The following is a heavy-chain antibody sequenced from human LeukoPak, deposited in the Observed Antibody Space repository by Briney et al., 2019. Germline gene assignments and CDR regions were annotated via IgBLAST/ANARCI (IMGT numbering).Heavy chain of an antibody. CDR2: INAGNGNT. CDR3: ARLGGYYYYMDV. CDR1: GYTFTSYA. Sequence: ASVKVSCKASGYTFTSYAMHWVRQAPGQRREWMGWINAGNGNTKYSQEFQGRVTIARDTSASTAYMELSSLRSEDMAVYYCARLGGYYYYMDVWGKGTTVTVSS. D-gene: IGHD3-3*01. J-gene: IGHJ6*03. V-gene: IGHV1-3*03.